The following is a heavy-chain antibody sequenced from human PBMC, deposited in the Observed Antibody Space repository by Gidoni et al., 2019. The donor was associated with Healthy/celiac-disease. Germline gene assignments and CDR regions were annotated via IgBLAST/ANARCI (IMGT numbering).Heavy chain of an antibody. Sequence: QVQLAQSGAEVTKPGASVQVSCKASGYTFTSYGISWVRQAPGQGLGWMGWISAYNGNTNYSQKLQGRVTMTTDTSTSTAYMELRSLRSDDTAVYYCAREGRITIFGVVMDYYYYGMDVWGQGTTVTVSS. CDR1: GYTFTSYG. CDR2: ISAYNGNT. J-gene: IGHJ6*02. D-gene: IGHD3-3*01. V-gene: IGHV1-18*01. CDR3: AREGRITIFGVVMDYYYYGMDV.